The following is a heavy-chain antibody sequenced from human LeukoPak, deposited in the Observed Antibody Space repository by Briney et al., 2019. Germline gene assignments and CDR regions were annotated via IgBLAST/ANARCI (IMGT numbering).Heavy chain of an antibody. CDR1: GFTFSSFG. J-gene: IGHJ4*02. V-gene: IGHV3-30*03. Sequence: PGRSLRLSCAASGFTFSSFGMHWVRQAPGQGLEWVAVISFDGSNQYYADSVKGRFTISRDNAENSLFLQMNSLRAEDTAFYYCVRPRSGNYFDFWGQGTLVTVSS. CDR2: ISFDGSNQ. CDR3: VRPRSGNYFDF.